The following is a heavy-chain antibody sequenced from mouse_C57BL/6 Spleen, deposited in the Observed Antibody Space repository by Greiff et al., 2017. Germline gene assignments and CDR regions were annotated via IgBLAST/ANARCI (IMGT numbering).Heavy chain of an antibody. CDR1: GFTFSSYA. Sequence: EVMLVEPGEGLVKPGGSLKLSCAASGFTFSSYAMSWVRQTPEKRLEWVAYISRGGDYTYYADTVKGRFTISRDKARNTLYLQMSSLKSEDTAMYYCTRGTRGDGPFDYWGQGTTLTVSS. J-gene: IGHJ2*01. V-gene: IGHV5-9-1*02. CDR3: TRGTRGDGPFDY. CDR2: ISRGGDYT. D-gene: IGHD2-3*01.